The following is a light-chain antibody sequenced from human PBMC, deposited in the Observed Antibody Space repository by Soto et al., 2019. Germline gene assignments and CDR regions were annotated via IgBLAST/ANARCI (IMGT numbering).Light chain of an antibody. Sequence: QSALTQPPSASGSPGQSVTISCTGTGSDIGAYNYVSWYQQYPGKAPKVMIYDVIKRPSGVPDRFSGSKSGNTASLTVSGLRADDEAVYYCSSYAGSNNLVFGGGTKLTVL. CDR2: DVI. CDR1: GSDIGAYNY. J-gene: IGLJ2*01. V-gene: IGLV2-8*01. CDR3: SSYAGSNNLV.